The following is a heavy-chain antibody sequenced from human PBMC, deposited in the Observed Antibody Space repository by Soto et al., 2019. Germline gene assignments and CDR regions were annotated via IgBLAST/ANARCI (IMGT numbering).Heavy chain of an antibody. D-gene: IGHD6-19*01. CDR3: ARVWSTVADPHTYYYYGMDV. V-gene: IGHV1-18*01. Sequence: ASVKVSCKASGYTFTSYDISWVRQAPGQGLEWMGWISAYNGNTNYAQKLQGRVTMTTDTSTSTAYMELRSLRSDDTAVYYCARVWSTVADPHTYYYYGMDVWGQGTTVTVS. J-gene: IGHJ6*02. CDR1: GYTFTSYD. CDR2: ISAYNGNT.